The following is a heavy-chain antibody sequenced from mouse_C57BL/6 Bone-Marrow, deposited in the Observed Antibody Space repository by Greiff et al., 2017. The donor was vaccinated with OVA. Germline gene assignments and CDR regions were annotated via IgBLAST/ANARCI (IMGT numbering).Heavy chain of an antibody. V-gene: IGHV6-3*01. CDR3: TGISGDFDV. CDR1: GFTFSNYW. CDR2: IRLKSDNYAT. Sequence: EVQRVESGGGLVQPGGSMKLSCVASGFTFSNYWMNWVRQSPEKGLEWVAQIRLKSDNYATHYAESVKGRFTISRDDSKSSVYLQMNNLRAEDTGIYYCTGISGDFDVWGTGTTVTVSS. J-gene: IGHJ1*03.